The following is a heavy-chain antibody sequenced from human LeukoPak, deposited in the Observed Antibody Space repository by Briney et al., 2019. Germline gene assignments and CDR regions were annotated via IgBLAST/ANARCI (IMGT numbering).Heavy chain of an antibody. D-gene: IGHD6-19*01. CDR2: ISAYNGNT. Sequence: ASVKVSCKASGYTFTSYGISWVRQAPGQGLEWMGWISAYNGNTNYAQKLQGRVTMTTDTSTSTAYMELRSLRPDDTAVYYCASVSSGWSVYWFDPWGQGTLVTVSS. CDR3: ASVSSGWSVYWFDP. CDR1: GYTFTSYG. J-gene: IGHJ5*02. V-gene: IGHV1-18*01.